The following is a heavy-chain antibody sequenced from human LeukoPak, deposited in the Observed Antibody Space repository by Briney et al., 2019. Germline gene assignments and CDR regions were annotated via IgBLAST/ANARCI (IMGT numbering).Heavy chain of an antibody. D-gene: IGHD2-21*02. CDR3: ARGGGDRAYYYYGMDV. CDR1: GGSISSSSYY. V-gene: IGHV4-30-4*08. Sequence: SETLSLTCTVSGGSISSSSYYWGWIRQPPGKGLEWIGYIYYSGSTYYNPSLKSRVTISVDTSKNQFSLKLSSVTAADTAVYYCARGGGDRAYYYYGMDVWGQGTTVTVSS. CDR2: IYYSGST. J-gene: IGHJ6*02.